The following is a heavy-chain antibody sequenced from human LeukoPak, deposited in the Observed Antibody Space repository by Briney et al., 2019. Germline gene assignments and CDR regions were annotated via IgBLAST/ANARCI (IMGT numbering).Heavy chain of an antibody. D-gene: IGHD4-23*01. CDR1: GFTFDDYA. J-gene: IGHJ4*02. CDR3: AKDKYGGNSGYFDY. Sequence: GGSLRLSCAASGFTFDDYAIHWVRQAPGKGLEWVSGISWNSGSKGYADSVKGRFTISRDNAKNSLYLQMNSLRAEDTALYYCAKDKYGGNSGYFDYWGQGTLVTVSS. V-gene: IGHV3-9*01. CDR2: ISWNSGSK.